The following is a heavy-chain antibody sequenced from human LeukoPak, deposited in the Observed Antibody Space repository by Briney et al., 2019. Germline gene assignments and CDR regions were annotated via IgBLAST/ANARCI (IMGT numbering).Heavy chain of an antibody. J-gene: IGHJ6*04. CDR1: GFTFSIYA. CDR3: ARDRVLSSSWQGNGYYYGMDV. Sequence: GGSLRLSCAASGFTFSIYAMHWVRQAPGKGLEWVAVISYDGSNKYYADSVKGRFTISRDNSKNTLYLQMNSLRAEDTAVYYCARDRVLSSSWQGNGYYYGMDVWGKGTTVTVSS. CDR2: ISYDGSNK. V-gene: IGHV3-30*04. D-gene: IGHD6-13*01.